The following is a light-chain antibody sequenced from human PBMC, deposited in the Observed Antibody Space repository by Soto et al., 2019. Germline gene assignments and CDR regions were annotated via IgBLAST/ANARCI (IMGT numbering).Light chain of an antibody. CDR1: ISDVYGYKY. J-gene: IGLJ3*02. CDR2: EVT. CDR3: SSFTPYSLGV. Sequence: QSALTQPASVSGSPGQSITISCTATISDVYGYKYVSWYQQHPGKAPKLIIYEVTHRPSGVSSRFSGSKSDNMASLTISGLQAEDEADYYCSSFTPYSLGVFGGGTKLTVL. V-gene: IGLV2-14*01.